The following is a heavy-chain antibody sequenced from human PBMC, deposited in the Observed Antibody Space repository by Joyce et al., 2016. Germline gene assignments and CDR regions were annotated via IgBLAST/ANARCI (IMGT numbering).Heavy chain of an antibody. Sequence: EVQLVQSGAVVKKPGESLRISCKGSGYSFTPNWIGWVRQMPGKGLEWIGILYPGDSDTRYSPSFQGQVTISADWSTRTAYLQWSSLKASDTGMYYCASRGADTSGYYFDSWGRGTLVTVSS. CDR2: LYPGDSDT. CDR3: ASRGADTSGYYFDS. CDR1: GYSFTPNW. J-gene: IGHJ4*02. D-gene: IGHD3-22*01. V-gene: IGHV5-51*01.